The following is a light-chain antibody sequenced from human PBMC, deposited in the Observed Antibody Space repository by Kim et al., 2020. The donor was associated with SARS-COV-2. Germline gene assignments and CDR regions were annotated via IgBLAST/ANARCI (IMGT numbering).Light chain of an antibody. CDR1: NSDVGAYNY. V-gene: IGLV2-14*03. J-gene: IGLJ3*02. CDR3: NSYTASTTLV. CDR2: DVS. Sequence: QSALTQPASVSGSPGQSITISCTGTNSDVGAYNYVSWYQQHPGKVPKLMIYDVSKRPSGVSNRFSGSKSGNTASLTISGLQAEDEADYYCNSYTASTTLVFGGGTQLTVL.